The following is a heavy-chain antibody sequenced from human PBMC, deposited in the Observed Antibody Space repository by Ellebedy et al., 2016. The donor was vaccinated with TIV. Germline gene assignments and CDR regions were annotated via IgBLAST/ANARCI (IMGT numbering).Heavy chain of an antibody. V-gene: IGHV3-7*01. CDR2: INQDGSEK. D-gene: IGHD4-17*01. CDR1: GFSFRSYW. Sequence: GESLKISCGASGFSFRSYWMTWVRQAPGKGLEWVANINQDGSEKHYVDSVEGRFTISRDNAKKSLYLQMISLRAEDTAVYYCASDGSYGDFLSPTHAFENWGQGTMVIVSP. J-gene: IGHJ3*02. CDR3: ASDGSYGDFLSPTHAFEN.